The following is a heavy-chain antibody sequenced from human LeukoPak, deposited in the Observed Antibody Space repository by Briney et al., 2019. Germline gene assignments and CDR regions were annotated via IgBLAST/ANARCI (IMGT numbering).Heavy chain of an antibody. J-gene: IGHJ4*02. CDR2: IYPGDSDT. V-gene: IGHV5-51*01. CDR1: GYSFANYW. CDR3: ARRRHCTSGSCEDFDY. D-gene: IGHD2-15*01. Sequence: MHGEFLKISCKGSGYSFANYWIGWVRQMPGKGLEWMGTIYPGDSDTRYSPSFQGQVTISADKSISTAYLQWSSLKASDTAMYYCARRRHCTSGSCEDFDYWGQGTLVTVSS.